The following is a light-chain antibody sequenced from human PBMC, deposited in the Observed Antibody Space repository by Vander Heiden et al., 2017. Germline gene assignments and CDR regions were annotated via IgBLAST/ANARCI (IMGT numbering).Light chain of an antibody. J-gene: IGLJ2*01. Sequence: QSALTQPAPVSGSPGPSITISCTGTSSDVGGYNYVSWYQQHPGKAPKLMIYEVSNRPSGVSNRFSGSKSGNTASLTISGLQAEDEADYYCSSYTSSSTPVVFGGGTKLTVL. V-gene: IGLV2-14*01. CDR3: SSYTSSSTPVV. CDR2: EVS. CDR1: SSDVGGYNY.